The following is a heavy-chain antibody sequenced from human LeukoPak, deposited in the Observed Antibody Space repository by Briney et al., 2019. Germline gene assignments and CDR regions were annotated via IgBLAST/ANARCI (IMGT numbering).Heavy chain of an antibody. J-gene: IGHJ4*02. Sequence: GASVKVSCKASGYTFTGYYMHWVRQAPGQGLEWMGWINPNSGGTNYAQKFQGRVTMTRDTSISTAYMELSRLRSDDTAVYYCARDRHYDSSGYRSYYFDYWGQGTLVTVSS. CDR1: GYTFTGYY. CDR3: ARDRHYDSSGYRSYYFDY. CDR2: INPNSGGT. D-gene: IGHD3-22*01. V-gene: IGHV1-2*02.